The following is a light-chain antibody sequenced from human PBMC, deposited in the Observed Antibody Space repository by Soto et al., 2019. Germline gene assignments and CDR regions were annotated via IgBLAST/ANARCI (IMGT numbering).Light chain of an antibody. CDR2: GAS. Sequence: EIVMTQSPATLSVSPGERATLSCRASQSVSSNLAWYQQKPGQAPRLLIYGASTKATGMPARFSGSGSATEFTRTISSLQSEDFEVYHCQQYNNWSWTFGQGTKVEIK. CDR3: QQYNNWSWT. V-gene: IGKV3-15*01. J-gene: IGKJ1*01. CDR1: QSVSSN.